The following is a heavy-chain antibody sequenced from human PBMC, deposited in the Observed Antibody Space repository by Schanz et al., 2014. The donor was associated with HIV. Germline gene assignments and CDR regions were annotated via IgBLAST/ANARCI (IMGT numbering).Heavy chain of an antibody. CDR2: ISHDGSKK. CDR3: AKGWRGYSISSLVDY. D-gene: IGHD6-6*01. CDR1: GFTFSSYG. V-gene: IGHV3-30*18. J-gene: IGHJ4*02. Sequence: QVQLVESGGGVVQPGRSLRLSCAASGFTFSSYGMYWVRQAPGKGLEWVAVISHDGSKKYYADSVRSRITISRDNSKNTLYLQMNSLRADDTAVYYCAKGWRGYSISSLVDYWGQGSLVTVSS.